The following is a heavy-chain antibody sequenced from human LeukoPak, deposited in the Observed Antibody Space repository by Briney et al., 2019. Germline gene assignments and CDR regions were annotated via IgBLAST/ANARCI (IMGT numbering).Heavy chain of an antibody. V-gene: IGHV4-34*01. Sequence: SETLSLTCAVYGGSFSGYYWSWIRQPPGKGLEWIGEINHSGSTNYNPSLKSRVTISVDTSKNQSSLKLSSVTAADTAVYYCARQGYCSSTSCYSLSYNWFDPWGQGTLVTVSS. D-gene: IGHD2-2*02. CDR2: INHSGST. CDR3: ARQGYCSSTSCYSLSYNWFDP. CDR1: GGSFSGYY. J-gene: IGHJ5*02.